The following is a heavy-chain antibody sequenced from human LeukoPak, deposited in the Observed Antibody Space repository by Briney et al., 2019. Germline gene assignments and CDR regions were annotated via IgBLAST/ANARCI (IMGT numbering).Heavy chain of an antibody. CDR3: ARVDNNLAYYYYGMDV. D-gene: IGHD1/OR15-1a*01. CDR1: GFTFSSYG. Sequence: GRSLRLSCAASGFTFSSYGMHWVRQAPGKGLEWVAVIWYDGSNKYYADSVKGRFTISRDNSKNTLYLQMNSLRAEDTAVYYCARVDNNLAYYYYGMDVWGQGTTVTVSS. J-gene: IGHJ6*02. CDR2: IWYDGSNK. V-gene: IGHV3-33*01.